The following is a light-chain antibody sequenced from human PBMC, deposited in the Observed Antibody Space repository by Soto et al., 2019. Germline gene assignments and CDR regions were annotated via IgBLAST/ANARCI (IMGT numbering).Light chain of an antibody. Sequence: EIVLTQSPGTLSLSPGERATLSCRASQSVSSSYLAWYQQKPGQAPRLLIYGASSRATGIPDRFSGSGSGPDFTLTISRLEPEDFAVYYCQQYGGSPQYTFGQGTKLEIK. CDR2: GAS. CDR3: QQYGGSPQYT. V-gene: IGKV3-20*01. CDR1: QSVSSSY. J-gene: IGKJ2*01.